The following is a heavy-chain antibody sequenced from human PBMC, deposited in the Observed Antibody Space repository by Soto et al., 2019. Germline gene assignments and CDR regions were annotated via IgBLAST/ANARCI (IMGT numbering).Heavy chain of an antibody. D-gene: IGHD3-9*01. V-gene: IGHV3-11*05. CDR1: GFPYSEYY. Sequence: QVQLVESGGDLVKPGGSLRLSCAASGFPYSEYYMSWIRQAPGKGLEWVSSIGGSSSYTNNADSVKGRFTISRDNAKNSLYLQMNSLRAEDTAVYYCARRRPTGYYNYWGQGTLVTVSA. J-gene: IGHJ4*02. CDR2: IGGSSSYT. CDR3: ARRRPTGYYNY.